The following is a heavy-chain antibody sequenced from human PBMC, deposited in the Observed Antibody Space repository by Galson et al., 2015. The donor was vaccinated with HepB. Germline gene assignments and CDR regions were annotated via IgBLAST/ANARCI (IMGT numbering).Heavy chain of an antibody. CDR3: AKGGGSGRTYYYYGLDV. CDR1: GFTFSSYA. CDR2: ISGSGGST. D-gene: IGHD3-10*01. V-gene: IGHV3-23*01. J-gene: IGHJ6*02. Sequence: SLRLSCAASGFTFSSYAMSWVRQAPGKGLGWVSAISGSGGSTYYAESVKGRFTISRDNSKNTLYLQMNSLRAEETDVYYCAKGGGSGRTYYYYGLDVWGQATTVTVSS.